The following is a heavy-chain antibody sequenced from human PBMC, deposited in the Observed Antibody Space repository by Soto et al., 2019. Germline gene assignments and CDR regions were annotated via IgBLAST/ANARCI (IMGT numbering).Heavy chain of an antibody. Sequence: SETLSLTCTVSGGSISSYYWSWIRQPPGKGLEWIGYIYYSGSTNYNPSLKSRVTISVDQSKNQFSLKLSSVTAADTAVYYCAGEGELLLEYWGQGTLVTVSS. D-gene: IGHD3-16*01. CDR2: IYYSGST. CDR1: GGSISSYY. V-gene: IGHV4-59*01. J-gene: IGHJ4*02. CDR3: AGEGELLLEY.